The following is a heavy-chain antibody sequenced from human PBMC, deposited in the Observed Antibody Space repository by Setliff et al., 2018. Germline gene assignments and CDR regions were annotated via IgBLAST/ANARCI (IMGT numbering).Heavy chain of an antibody. CDR2: ISGSGDST. Sequence: GGSLRLSCVASGFTFSNYAIAWVRQAPGKGLEWVSAISGSGDSTYYADSVKGRFTISRDNAKNTLYLQMNGLRAEDTAVYYCARDQTPRDYYYYAMDVWGQGTTVTVSS. V-gene: IGHV3-23*01. CDR3: ARDQTPRDYYYYAMDV. J-gene: IGHJ6*02. CDR1: GFTFSNYA.